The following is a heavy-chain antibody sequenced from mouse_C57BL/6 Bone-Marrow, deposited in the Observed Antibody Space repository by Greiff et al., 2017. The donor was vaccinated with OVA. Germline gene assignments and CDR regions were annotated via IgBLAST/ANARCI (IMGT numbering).Heavy chain of an antibody. CDR2: IDPSDSET. D-gene: IGHD2-3*01. CDR1: GYTFTSYW. J-gene: IGHJ2*01. Sequence: VQLQQPGAELVRPGSSVKLSCKASGYTFTSYWMHWVKQRPIQGLEWIGNIDPSDSETHYNQKFKDKATLTVDKSSSTAYMQLSSLTSEDSAVYYCARVRDGYYLYYFDYWGQGTTLTVSS. V-gene: IGHV1-52*01. CDR3: ARVRDGYYLYYFDY.